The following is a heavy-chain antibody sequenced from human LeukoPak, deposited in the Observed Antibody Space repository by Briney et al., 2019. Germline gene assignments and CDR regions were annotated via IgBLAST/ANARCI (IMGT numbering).Heavy chain of an antibody. J-gene: IGHJ5*02. Sequence: SETLSLTCTVSGGSISSYYWSWIRQPPGKGLEWIGEINHSGSTNYNPSLKSRVTISVDTSKNQFSLKLSSVTAADTAVYYCARQNVLRFLEWLFDPNWFDPWGQGTLVTVSS. CDR3: ARQNVLRFLEWLFDPNWFDP. D-gene: IGHD3-3*01. CDR1: GGSISSYY. CDR2: INHSGST. V-gene: IGHV4-34*01.